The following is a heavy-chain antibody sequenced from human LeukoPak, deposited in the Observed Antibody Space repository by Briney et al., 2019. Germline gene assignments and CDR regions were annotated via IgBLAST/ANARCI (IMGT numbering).Heavy chain of an antibody. CDR1: GGSMSSGGYY. CDR3: ARGGYCSSTSCYGSRELWFDP. J-gene: IGHJ5*02. CDR2: IYYSGST. D-gene: IGHD2-2*01. V-gene: IGHV4-31*03. Sequence: SETLSLTCTVSGGSMSSGGYYWSWIRQHPGKGLEWIGYIYYSGSTYYNPSLKSRVTISVDTSKNQFSLKLSSVTAADTAVYYCARGGYCSSTSCYGSRELWFDPWGQATLVTVSS.